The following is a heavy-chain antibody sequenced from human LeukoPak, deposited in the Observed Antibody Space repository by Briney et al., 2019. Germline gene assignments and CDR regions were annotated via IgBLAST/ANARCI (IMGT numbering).Heavy chain of an antibody. CDR2: SSAYNGNT. CDR1: GYTFTSYG. CDR3: ARARGGDSSGPKPIDY. D-gene: IGHD3-22*01. Sequence: ASVKVSCKASGYTFTSYGISWVRQAPGQGIEWMGWSSAYNGNTNFAQKLQGRVTMTTDTSTSTAYMELRSLRSDDTAVYYCARARGGDSSGPKPIDYWGQGTLVTVSS. V-gene: IGHV1-18*01. J-gene: IGHJ4*02.